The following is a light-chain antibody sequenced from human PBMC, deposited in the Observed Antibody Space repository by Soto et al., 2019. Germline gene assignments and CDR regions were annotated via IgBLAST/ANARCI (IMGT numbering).Light chain of an antibody. J-gene: IGKJ1*01. Sequence: TLSCRASQSIFSTYFAWYQQKPGQAPRLLIYGASSRATGIPDRFNGSGSGSDFTLTINRLEPEDFAVYYCQQYSSPRWTFGQGTKVDIK. CDR3: QQYSSPRWT. CDR1: QSIFSTY. V-gene: IGKV3-20*01. CDR2: GAS.